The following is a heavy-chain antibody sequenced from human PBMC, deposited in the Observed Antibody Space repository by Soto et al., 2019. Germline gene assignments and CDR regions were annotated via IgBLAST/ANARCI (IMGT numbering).Heavy chain of an antibody. V-gene: IGHV4-59*01. Sequence: SETLSLTCTVSGGSISSYYWSWIRQPPGKGLEWIGYIYYSGSTNYNPSLKSRVTISVDTSKNQFSLKLSSVTAADTAVYYCARVVSAAAGPGTLTYYFDYWGQGTLVTVSS. CDR1: GGSISSYY. J-gene: IGHJ4*02. D-gene: IGHD6-13*01. CDR2: IYYSGST. CDR3: ARVVSAAAGPGTLTYYFDY.